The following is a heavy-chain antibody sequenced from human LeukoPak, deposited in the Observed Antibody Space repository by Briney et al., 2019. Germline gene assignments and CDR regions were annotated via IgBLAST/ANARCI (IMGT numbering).Heavy chain of an antibody. Sequence: GGSLRLSCAASGFTFSSYAMSWVRQAPGKGLEWVSAISGSGGSTYYADSVKGRFTISRDNSKNTLYLQMSSLRAEDTAVYYCAKDGFEEDTAMVSHFDYWGQGTLVTVSS. CDR2: ISGSGGST. D-gene: IGHD5-18*01. J-gene: IGHJ4*02. CDR3: AKDGFEEDTAMVSHFDY. CDR1: GFTFSSYA. V-gene: IGHV3-23*01.